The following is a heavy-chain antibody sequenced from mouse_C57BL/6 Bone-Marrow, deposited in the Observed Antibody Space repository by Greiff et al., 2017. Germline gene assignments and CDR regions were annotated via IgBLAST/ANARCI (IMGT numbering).Heavy chain of an antibody. J-gene: IGHJ2*01. CDR1: GYAFTNYL. V-gene: IGHV1-54*01. CDR3: ASRGLRQLTDY. CDR2: INPGSGGT. Sequence: QVQLQQSGAELVRPGTSVKVSCKASGYAFTNYLIEWVKQRPGQGLEWIGVINPGSGGTNYNEKFKGKATLTADKSSSTAYMQISILTSEDSAVYFCASRGLRQLTDYWGQGTTLTVSS. D-gene: IGHD3-2*02.